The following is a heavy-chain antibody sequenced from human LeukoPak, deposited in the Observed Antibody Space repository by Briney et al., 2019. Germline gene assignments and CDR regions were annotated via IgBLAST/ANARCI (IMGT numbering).Heavy chain of an antibody. J-gene: IGHJ4*02. Sequence: SETLSLTCTVSGGSISSYYWSWIRQPPGKGLEWIGYIYYSGGTNYNPSLKSRVTISVDTSKNQFSLKLSSVTAADTAVYYCARAGYSYGYGYWGQGTLVTVSS. CDR3: ARAGYSYGYGY. CDR2: IYYSGGT. CDR1: GGSISSYY. D-gene: IGHD5-18*01. V-gene: IGHV4-59*01.